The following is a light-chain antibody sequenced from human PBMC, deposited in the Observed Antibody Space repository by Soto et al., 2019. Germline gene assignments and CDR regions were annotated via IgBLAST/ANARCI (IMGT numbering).Light chain of an antibody. CDR3: QQYAYPPWT. CDR2: GAS. CDR1: QSVTSTY. J-gene: IGKJ1*01. V-gene: IGKV3-20*01. Sequence: DTVLTQSPGTLSLSPGERATLSCRASQSVTSTYLAWYQQKPGQAPRLLIYGASTRATGIHDRFSGGGSGTVFTLTISRLEPEDFEVYYCQQYAYPPWTFGHGTKVEIK.